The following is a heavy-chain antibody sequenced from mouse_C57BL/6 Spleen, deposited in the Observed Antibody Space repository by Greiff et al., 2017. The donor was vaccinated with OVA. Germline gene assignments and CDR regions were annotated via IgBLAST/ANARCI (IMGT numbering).Heavy chain of an antibody. J-gene: IGHJ2*01. CDR3: ARENLALDY. Sequence: QVQLQQSGAELARPGASVKLSCKASGYTFTSYGISWVKQRTGQGLEWIGEIYPRSGNTYYNQKFKGKATLTADKSTSTAYMELRSLTSEDSAVYLCARENLALDYWGQGTTLSV. CDR2: IYPRSGNT. V-gene: IGHV1-81*01. CDR1: GYTFTSYG.